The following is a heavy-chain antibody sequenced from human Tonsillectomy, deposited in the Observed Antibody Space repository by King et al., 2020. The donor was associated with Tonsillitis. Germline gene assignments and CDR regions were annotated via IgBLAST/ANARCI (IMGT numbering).Heavy chain of an antibody. Sequence: QLVQSGGGLVQPGGSLRLSCAASGFTFSSYWMSWVRQAQGKGLEWVANIKQDGSEKYYVDSGKGRFTISRDNAKNSLYLQMNSLGAEDTAVYYCARVSIVVVVAATEFDYWGQGTLVTVSS. D-gene: IGHD2-15*01. CDR1: GFTFSSYW. CDR2: IKQDGSEK. J-gene: IGHJ4*02. CDR3: ARVSIVVVVAATEFDY. V-gene: IGHV3-7*04.